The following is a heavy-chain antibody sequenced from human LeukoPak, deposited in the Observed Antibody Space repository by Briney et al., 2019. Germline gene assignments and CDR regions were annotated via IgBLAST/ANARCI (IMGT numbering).Heavy chain of an antibody. Sequence: GGSLRLSCAASGFTFSNYGMHWVRQAPGKGLDWVAVIWDEGSNEYYADSVQGRFAIFRDNRRNTLYLQMNSLRAEDTAVYSCARDHSGTQDYWGQGTLVTVSS. CDR3: ARDHSGTQDY. D-gene: IGHD1-1*01. CDR2: IWDEGSNE. V-gene: IGHV3-33*08. CDR1: GFTFSNYG. J-gene: IGHJ4*02.